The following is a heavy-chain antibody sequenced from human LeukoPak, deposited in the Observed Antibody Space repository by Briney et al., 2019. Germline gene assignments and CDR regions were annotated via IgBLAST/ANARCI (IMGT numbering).Heavy chain of an antibody. CDR2: IYTSGST. J-gene: IGHJ4*02. D-gene: IGHD3-3*01. CDR1: GGSISSYY. CDR3: ARTHYDFWSGYYDY. V-gene: IGHV4-4*09. Sequence: SETLSLTCTVSGGSISSYYWSWIRQPPGKGLEWIGYIYTSGSTNYNPSFKSRVTISVDTSKNQFSLKLSSVTAADTAVYYCARTHYDFWSGYYDYWGQGTLVAVSS.